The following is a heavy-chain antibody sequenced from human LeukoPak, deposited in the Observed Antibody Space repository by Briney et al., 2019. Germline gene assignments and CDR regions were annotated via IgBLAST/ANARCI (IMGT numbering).Heavy chain of an antibody. D-gene: IGHD3-10*01. J-gene: IGHJ4*02. CDR2: IIPIFGTA. CDR1: GGTFSSYA. Sequence: SVKVSCKASGGTFSSYAISWVRQAPGQGLEWMGGIIPIFGTANYAQKFQGRVTITADESTSTAYMELSSLRSEDTAVYYCARFPPPMVRGVIITGDYWGQGTLVTASS. CDR3: ARFPPPMVRGVIITGDY. V-gene: IGHV1-69*01.